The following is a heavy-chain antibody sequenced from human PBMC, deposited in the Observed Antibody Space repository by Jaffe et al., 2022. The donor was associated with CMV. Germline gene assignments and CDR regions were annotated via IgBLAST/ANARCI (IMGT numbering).Heavy chain of an antibody. CDR2: IYYSGST. CDR1: GGSISSYY. CDR3: AREPLYYYDSSAPIRLYAFDI. V-gene: IGHV4-59*01. D-gene: IGHD3-22*01. Sequence: QVQLQESGPGLVKPSETLSLTCTVSGGSISSYYWSWIRQPPGKGLEWIGYIYYSGSTNYNPSLKSRVTISVDTSKNQFSLKLSSVTAADTAVYYCAREPLYYYDSSAPIRLYAFDIWGQGTMVTVSS. J-gene: IGHJ3*02.